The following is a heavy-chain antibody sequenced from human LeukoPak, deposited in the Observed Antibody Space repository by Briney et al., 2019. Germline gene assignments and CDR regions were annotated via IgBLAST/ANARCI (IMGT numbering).Heavy chain of an antibody. D-gene: IGHD3-22*01. V-gene: IGHV4-34*01. J-gene: IGHJ5*02. CDR2: INHSGST. Sequence: SETLSLTCAVYGGSFSGYYWSWIRQPPGKGLEWIGEINHSGSTNYNPSLKSRVTISVDTSKNQFSLKLSSVTAADTAVYYCARDSKYDSSGHAPWGQGTQVTVSS. CDR1: GGSFSGYY. CDR3: ARDSKYDSSGHAP.